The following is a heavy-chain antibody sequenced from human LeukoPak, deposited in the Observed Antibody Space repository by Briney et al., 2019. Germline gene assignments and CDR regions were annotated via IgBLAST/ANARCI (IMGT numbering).Heavy chain of an antibody. CDR1: GYTFTSYG. V-gene: IGHV1-18*01. D-gene: IGHD3-22*01. J-gene: IGHJ4*02. Sequence: ASVKVSCKASGYTFTSYGISWVRQAPGQGLEWMGWISAYNGNTNYAQKLQGRVTMTTDTSTSTAHMELRSLRSDDTAVYYCARSYDSSGYPFDYWGQGTLVTVSS. CDR2: ISAYNGNT. CDR3: ARSYDSSGYPFDY.